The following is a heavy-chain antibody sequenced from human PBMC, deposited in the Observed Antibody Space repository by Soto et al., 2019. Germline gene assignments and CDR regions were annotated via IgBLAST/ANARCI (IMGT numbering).Heavy chain of an antibody. V-gene: IGHV1-24*01. D-gene: IGHD2-2*01. CDR1: GYSLSDLS. CDR3: ATLPRTIERTPAAIWSFGS. Sequence: ASVKFSCKVSGYSLSDLSIHWVRQAPGKGLEWMGGLDAEDGETIYAQKLQGRGTMTEDTSTDTAYMELSSLTSEDTAMYYCATLPRTIERTPAAIWSFGSWGQGTLVTVSS. J-gene: IGHJ4*02. CDR2: LDAEDGET.